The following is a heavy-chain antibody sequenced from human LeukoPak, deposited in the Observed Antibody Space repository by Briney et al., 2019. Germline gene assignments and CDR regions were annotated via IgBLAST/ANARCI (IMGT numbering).Heavy chain of an antibody. CDR3: ARDPRLIRSYYYDSSGYS. CDR2: INSDGSST. J-gene: IGHJ5*02. Sequence: GGSLRLSCAASGFTFSSYAMSWVRQAPGKGLVWVSRINSDGSSTSYADSVKGRFTISRDNAKNTLYLQMNSLRAEDTAVYYCARDPRLIRSYYYDSSGYSWGQGTLVTVSS. V-gene: IGHV3-74*01. CDR1: GFTFSSYA. D-gene: IGHD3-22*01.